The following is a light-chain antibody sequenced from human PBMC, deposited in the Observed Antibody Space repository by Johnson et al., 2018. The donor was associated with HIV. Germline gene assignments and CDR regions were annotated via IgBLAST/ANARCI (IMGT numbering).Light chain of an antibody. CDR1: NSNIGNNY. CDR3: GAWDSNLSVYV. J-gene: IGLJ1*01. CDR2: ENN. V-gene: IGLV1-51*02. Sequence: QSVLTQPPSVSAAPGQKVTISCSGSNSNIGNNYVSWYQQVPGTAPKLLIYENNKRPSGIPDRFSGSRSGTSATLDITGLQTGNEADYYCGAWDSNLSVYVFGTGTKVSVL.